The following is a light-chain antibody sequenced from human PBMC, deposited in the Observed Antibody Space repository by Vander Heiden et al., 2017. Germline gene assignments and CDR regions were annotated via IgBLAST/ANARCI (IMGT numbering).Light chain of an antibody. CDR1: SSDVGVYNY. Sequence: QSALTQPASVSGSPGQSITISCTGTSSDVGVYNYVSWYQQHPSEATKLVIYDVRYRPSGVSHRFSGSKSGNTASLTVSGLQAEDEAGYYCSSYTSSSTFVLFGGGTKLTVL. CDR2: DVR. J-gene: IGLJ2*01. V-gene: IGLV2-14*01. CDR3: SSYTSSSTFVL.